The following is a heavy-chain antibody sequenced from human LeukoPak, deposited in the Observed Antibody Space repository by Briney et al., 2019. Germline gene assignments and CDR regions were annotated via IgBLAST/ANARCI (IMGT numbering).Heavy chain of an antibody. CDR1: GASITSGAYY. J-gene: IGHJ4*02. CDR2: SSYSGSA. Sequence: SETLSLTCTVSGASITSGAYYWTWIRQRPGEGLEWIGYSSYSGSAYYNPSLKSRVTISVDTSKSQFSLKLSSVTAADTAVYYCARYYCASSRCPGVDYWGQGTLVTVSS. D-gene: IGHD2-2*01. V-gene: IGHV4-31*03. CDR3: ARYYCASSRCPGVDY.